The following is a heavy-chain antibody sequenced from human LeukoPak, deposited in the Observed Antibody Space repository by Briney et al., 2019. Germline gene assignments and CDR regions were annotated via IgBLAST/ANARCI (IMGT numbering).Heavy chain of an antibody. V-gene: IGHV4-59*01. Sequence: SETLSLTCTVSGGSISSYYWSWIRQPPGKGLEWIGYIYYSGSTNYNPSLKSRVTISVDTSKNQFSLKLSSVTAADTAVYYCARFGSSWYAGWFDPWGQGILVTVSS. CDR2: IYYSGST. J-gene: IGHJ5*02. CDR3: ARFGSSWYAGWFDP. CDR1: GGSISSYY. D-gene: IGHD6-13*01.